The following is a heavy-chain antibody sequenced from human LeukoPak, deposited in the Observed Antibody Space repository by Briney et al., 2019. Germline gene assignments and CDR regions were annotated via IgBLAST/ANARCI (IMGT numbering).Heavy chain of an antibody. V-gene: IGHV1-69*05. J-gene: IGHJ4*02. CDR1: GGTFSSYA. CDR3: ARGGYDYDVWGSYRPVDY. D-gene: IGHD3-16*02. Sequence: GASVKVSCKASGGTFSSYAISWGRQAPGQGLEWMGGIIPIFGTANYAQKFQGRVTITTDESTSTDYMELSSLRSEDTAVYYCARGGYDYDVWGSYRPVDYWGQGTLVTVSS. CDR2: IIPIFGTA.